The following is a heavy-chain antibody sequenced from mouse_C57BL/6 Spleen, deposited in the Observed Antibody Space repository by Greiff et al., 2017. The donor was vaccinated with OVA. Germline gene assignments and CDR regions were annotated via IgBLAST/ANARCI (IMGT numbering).Heavy chain of an antibody. V-gene: IGHV2-2*01. D-gene: IGHD1-1*01. CDR3: ARKRSYYGSSYVDAMDY. J-gene: IGHJ4*01. Sequence: VQVVESGPGLVQPSQSLSITCTVSGFSLTSYGVHWVRQSPGKGLEWLGVIWSGGSTDYNAAFISRLSISKDNSKSQVFFKMNSLQADDTAIYYCARKRSYYGSSYVDAMDYWGQGTSVTVSS. CDR1: GFSLTSYG. CDR2: IWSGGST.